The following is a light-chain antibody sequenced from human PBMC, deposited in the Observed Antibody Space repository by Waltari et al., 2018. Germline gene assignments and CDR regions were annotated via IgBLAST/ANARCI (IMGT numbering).Light chain of an antibody. CDR2: WAS. J-gene: IGKJ2*01. CDR1: QSVLYSSNNKNY. Sequence: DIVMTQSPDSLAVSLGERATINCKSSQSVLYSSNNKNYLAWYQQKPGQPPKLLIYWASNRESGVPGRVSGSGSGTDFTLTISSLQAEDVAVYYCQQYYSTPYTFGQGTKLEIK. V-gene: IGKV4-1*01. CDR3: QQYYSTPYT.